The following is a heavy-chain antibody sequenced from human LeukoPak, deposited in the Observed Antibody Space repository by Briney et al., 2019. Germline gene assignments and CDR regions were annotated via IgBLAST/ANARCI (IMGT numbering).Heavy chain of an antibody. J-gene: IGHJ6*03. CDR1: GFIFSSYG. V-gene: IGHV3-33*06. D-gene: IGHD6-13*01. CDR3: ANDNAYSSSWYYYYYMDV. Sequence: PGGSLLLSCAASGFIFSSYGMHWVRPAPGKGLKWVAVIWYDGSNKYYADSVKGRFTISRDNSKNTLFLQMNSLRADDTAVYYCANDNAYSSSWYYYYYMDVWGKGTTVTVSS. CDR2: IWYDGSNK.